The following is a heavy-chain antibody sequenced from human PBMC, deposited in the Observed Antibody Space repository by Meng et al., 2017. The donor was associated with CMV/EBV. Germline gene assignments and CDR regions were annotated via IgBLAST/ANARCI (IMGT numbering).Heavy chain of an antibody. D-gene: IGHD2-2*01. J-gene: IGHJ6*02. Sequence: ASALVSCKSSGYTFITYYMNWVRQAPGQGLEWMGIINPSDGNTKYAQKFQGRVTLTRDTSTSTVYMELGSLRSEDTAVYYCARVGGVVPAYYYGMDVWGQGTTVTVSS. CDR1: GYTFITYY. V-gene: IGHV1-46*01. CDR2: INPSDGNT. CDR3: ARVGGVVPAYYYGMDV.